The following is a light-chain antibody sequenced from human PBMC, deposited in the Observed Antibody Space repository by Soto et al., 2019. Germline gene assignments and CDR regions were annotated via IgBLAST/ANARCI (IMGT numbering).Light chain of an antibody. J-gene: IGLJ2*01. Sequence: QSVLTQPPSVSGAPGQRVTISCTGSSSNIGAGYDVHWYQQLPGTAPKLLIYSNNNRPSGVPDRFSGSKSGTSASLAIAGLQAEDEADYYCQSYHSTLVGVFGGGTKVTVL. V-gene: IGLV1-40*01. CDR3: QSYHSTLVGV. CDR1: SSNIGAGYD. CDR2: SNN.